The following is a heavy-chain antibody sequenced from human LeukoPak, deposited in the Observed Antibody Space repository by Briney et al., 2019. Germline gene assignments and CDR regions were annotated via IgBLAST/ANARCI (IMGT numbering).Heavy chain of an antibody. V-gene: IGHV4-4*07. Sequence: PSETLSLTCTVSGGSISSYYWSWIRQPAGKGLEWIGRIYTSGSTNYNPSLKSRVTMSVDTSKNQFSLKLSSVTAADTAVYYCARDYYDSSGYYSVDYWGQGTLVTLSS. CDR1: GGSISSYY. D-gene: IGHD3-22*01. CDR3: ARDYYDSSGYYSVDY. CDR2: IYTSGST. J-gene: IGHJ4*02.